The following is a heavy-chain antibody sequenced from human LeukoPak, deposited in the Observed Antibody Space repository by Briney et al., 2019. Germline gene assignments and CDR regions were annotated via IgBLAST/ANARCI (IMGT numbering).Heavy chain of an antibody. D-gene: IGHD4-23*01. V-gene: IGHV4-38-2*02. CDR1: GYSISSGSY. J-gene: IGHJ1*01. Sequence: TSSETLSLTCTVSGYSISSGSYWGWIRQPLGKGLEWVGSIYHSGSTYHNPSLKSRVTISVDTSKNQFSLKLSSVTAADTAVYYCARYLDYGGNSRVFQHWGQGTLVTVFS. CDR2: IYHSGST. CDR3: ARYLDYGGNSRVFQH.